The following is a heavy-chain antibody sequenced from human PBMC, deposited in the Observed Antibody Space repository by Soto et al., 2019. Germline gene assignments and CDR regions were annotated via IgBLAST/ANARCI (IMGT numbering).Heavy chain of an antibody. CDR1: GFTCSSYG. J-gene: IGHJ5*02. CDR2: IWYDGSNK. V-gene: IGHV3-33*01. D-gene: IGHD6-13*01. CDR3: ARDLGSSWSWFDP. Sequence: GGSLRLSCAASGFTCSSYGMHWVRQAPGKGLEWVAVIWYDGSNKYYADSVKGRFTISRDNSKNTLYLQMNSLRAEDTAVYYCARDLGSSWSWFDPWGQGTLVTVS.